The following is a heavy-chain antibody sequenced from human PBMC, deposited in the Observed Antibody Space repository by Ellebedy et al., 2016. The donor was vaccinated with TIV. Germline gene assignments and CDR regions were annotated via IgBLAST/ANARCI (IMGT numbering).Heavy chain of an antibody. CDR3: VGAYRRGGGGEFAH. CDR1: GFIVSTND. V-gene: IGHV3-53*01. J-gene: IGHJ1*01. CDR2: FYYDGST. Sequence: GGSLRLXXAASGFIVSTNDVSWVRQAPAKGLEWVSVFYYDGSTYYADSVKGRFTVSRDNSKNTVYLQMEGLRVDDAAVYYCVGAYRRGGGGEFAHWGQGTPVTVSS. D-gene: IGHD3-16*01.